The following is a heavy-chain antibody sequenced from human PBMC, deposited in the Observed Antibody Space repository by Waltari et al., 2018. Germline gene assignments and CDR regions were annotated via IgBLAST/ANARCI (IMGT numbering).Heavy chain of an antibody. V-gene: IGHV4-59*01. CDR3: ARDRSMVRGVIDYYFDY. Sequence: QVQLQESGPGLVKPSETLSLTCTVSGGSISSYYWSLIRQPPGKGLEWIGYIYYSGSTNYNPSLKSRVTISVDTSKNQFSLKLSSVTAADTAVYYCARDRSMVRGVIDYYFDYWGQGTLVTVSS. D-gene: IGHD3-10*01. CDR1: GGSISSYY. CDR2: IYYSGST. J-gene: IGHJ4*02.